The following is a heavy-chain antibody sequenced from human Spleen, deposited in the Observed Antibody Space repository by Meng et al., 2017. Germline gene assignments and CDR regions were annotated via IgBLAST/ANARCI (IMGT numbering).Heavy chain of an antibody. J-gene: IGHJ4*02. D-gene: IGHD2-21*01. CDR2: INPDTGDT. CDR3: ARDENISLGKLFGDY. CDR1: GYTFTAYN. Sequence: LVQSGAELKKPGACVKVSCKPSGYTFTAYNIHWGRHAPGQGLEWMGHINPDTGDTLYAQKFQGRVSMTGDTSISTAYVELSGLRSDDTAVYYCARDENISLGKLFGDYWGQGTLVTVSS. V-gene: IGHV1-2*06.